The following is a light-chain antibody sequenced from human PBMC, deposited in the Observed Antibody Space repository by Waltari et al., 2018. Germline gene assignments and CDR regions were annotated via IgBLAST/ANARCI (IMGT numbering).Light chain of an antibody. CDR1: VFSTQY. J-gene: IGLJ1*01. Sequence: SNELTQPPSVSVSPGQPARITCSGDVFSTQYAYWYQLKPGRAPVLVMYKDTERPSGIPERFSGAISGTTVTLTISGVQAEDEADYHCQSADNSGTYEVFGTGTKVTVL. V-gene: IGLV3-25*03. CDR3: QSADNSGTYEV. CDR2: KDT.